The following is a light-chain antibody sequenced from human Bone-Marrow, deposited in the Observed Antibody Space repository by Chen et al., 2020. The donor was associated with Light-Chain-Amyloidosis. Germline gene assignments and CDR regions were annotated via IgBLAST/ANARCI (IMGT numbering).Light chain of an antibody. CDR2: SSS. CDR3: HQYGSSPWT. J-gene: IGKJ1*01. Sequence: LTQSPGTLSLSPGQTATLFCRAGQRVTTSSLAWYQLRPGQAPRLLIFSSSRRATGIPDRFRGSGSVTDFTLTIDRLEPEDSALYFCHQYGSSPWTFGQGTRVEI. V-gene: IGKV3-20*01. CDR1: QRVTTSS.